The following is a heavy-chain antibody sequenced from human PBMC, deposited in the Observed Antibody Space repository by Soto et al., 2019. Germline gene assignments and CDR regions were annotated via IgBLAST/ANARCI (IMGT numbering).Heavy chain of an antibody. CDR3: AREEAKYSSSSGAFDI. J-gene: IGHJ3*02. Sequence: GGSLRPSCAASGFTFSSYWMSWVRQAPGKGLEWVANIKQDGSEKYYVDSVKGRFTISRDNAKNSLYLQMNSLRAEDTAVYYCAREEAKYSSSSGAFDIWGQGTMVTVSS. CDR1: GFTFSSYW. CDR2: IKQDGSEK. D-gene: IGHD6-6*01. V-gene: IGHV3-7*01.